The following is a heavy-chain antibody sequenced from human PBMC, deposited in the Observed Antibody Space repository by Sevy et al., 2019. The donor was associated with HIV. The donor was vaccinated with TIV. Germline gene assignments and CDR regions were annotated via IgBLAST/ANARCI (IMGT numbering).Heavy chain of an antibody. Sequence: SETLSLTCTVSGGSISSSSYYWGWIRQPPGKGLEWFGSIYYSGSTYYNPSLKSRVTISVDTSKNQFSLKLSSVTAADTAVYYCAREGLLWFGELWGNFDYWGQRTLVTVSS. D-gene: IGHD3-10*01. CDR3: AREGLLWFGELWGNFDY. J-gene: IGHJ4*02. CDR1: GGSISSSSYY. CDR2: IYYSGST. V-gene: IGHV4-39*02.